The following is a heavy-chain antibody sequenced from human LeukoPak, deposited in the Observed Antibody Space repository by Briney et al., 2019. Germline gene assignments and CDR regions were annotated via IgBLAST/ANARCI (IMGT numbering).Heavy chain of an antibody. D-gene: IGHD3-10*01. Sequence: GGSLRLSCAASGFTFSSYAMSWVRQAPGKGLEWVSAISGSGGSTYYADSVKGRFTISRDNSKNTLYLQMNGLRAEDTAVYYCAKDLTLLYYGSGSYYNDPTAGAFDIWGQGTMVTVSS. CDR2: ISGSGGST. J-gene: IGHJ3*02. CDR1: GFTFSSYA. V-gene: IGHV3-23*01. CDR3: AKDLTLLYYGSGSYYNDPTAGAFDI.